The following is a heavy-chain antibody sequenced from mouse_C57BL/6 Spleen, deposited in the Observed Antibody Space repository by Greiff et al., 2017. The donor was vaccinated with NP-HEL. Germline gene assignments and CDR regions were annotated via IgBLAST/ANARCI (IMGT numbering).Heavy chain of an antibody. V-gene: IGHV1-4*01. CDR1: GYTFTSYT. CDR3: APIYYYGSEAY. D-gene: IGHD1-1*01. CDR2: LNPSSGYT. Sequence: QVQLKQSGAELARPGASVKMSCKASGYTFTSYTMHWVKQRPGQGLEWIGYLNPSSGYTKYNQKFKDKATLTADKSSSTAYMQLSSLTSEDSAVYYCAPIYYYGSEAYWGQGTLVTVSA. J-gene: IGHJ3*01.